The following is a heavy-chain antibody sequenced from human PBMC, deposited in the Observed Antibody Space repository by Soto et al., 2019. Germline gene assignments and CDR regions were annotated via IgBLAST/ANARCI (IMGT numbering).Heavy chain of an antibody. CDR3: ARAAGYDFWSGYNWFDP. CDR1: GGTFSSYA. CDR2: IIPIFGTA. V-gene: IGHV1-69*13. D-gene: IGHD3-3*01. J-gene: IGHJ5*02. Sequence: SVKVSCKASGGTFSSYAISWVRQAPGQGLEWMGGIIPIFGTANYAQKFQGRVTITADESTSTAYMELSSLRSEDTAVYYCARAAGYDFWSGYNWFDPWGQGTLVTVSS.